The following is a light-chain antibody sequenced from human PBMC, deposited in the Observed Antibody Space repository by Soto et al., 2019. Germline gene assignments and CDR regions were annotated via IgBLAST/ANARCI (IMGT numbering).Light chain of an antibody. CDR3: QQYGSSGT. CDR2: GAS. J-gene: IGKJ1*01. Sequence: EIMLTQSPGTLSLTPMERGTLSCRASQSVSNNYLAWYQQKPGQAPRLLIYGASNRATGIPDRFSGSGSGTDFTLTISRLEPEDFAVYYCQQYGSSGTFGQGTKVDIK. CDR1: QSVSNNY. V-gene: IGKV3-20*01.